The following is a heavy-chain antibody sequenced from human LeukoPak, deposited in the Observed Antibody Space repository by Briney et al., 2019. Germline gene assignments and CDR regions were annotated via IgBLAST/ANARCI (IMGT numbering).Heavy chain of an antibody. D-gene: IGHD2-2*03. CDR2: INPNSGGT. Sequence: EASVKVSCKASGYTFTGYYMHWGRQAPGQGLEWMGWINPNSGGTNYAQKFQGRVTMTRDTSISTAYMELSRLRSDDTAVYYCARGGYSNAGWFDPWGQGTLVSVSS. J-gene: IGHJ5*02. CDR3: ARGGYSNAGWFDP. CDR1: GYTFTGYY. V-gene: IGHV1-2*02.